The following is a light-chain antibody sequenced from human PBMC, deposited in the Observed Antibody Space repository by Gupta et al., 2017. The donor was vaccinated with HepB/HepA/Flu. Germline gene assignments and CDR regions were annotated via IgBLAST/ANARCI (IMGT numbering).Light chain of an antibody. V-gene: IGLV2-14*03. CDR2: AVN. CDR1: RSDVGGYYY. Sequence: QTALPQPASVSASPEPSLPISCTGTRSDVGGYYYVSWYQQHPAQAPQLMLYAVNTRPSGVSNRFSGSKLGNSASLTISGLQAEDEADYYCSSYTSSSTLVVFGGGTKLTVL. CDR3: SSYTSSSTLVV. J-gene: IGLJ2*01.